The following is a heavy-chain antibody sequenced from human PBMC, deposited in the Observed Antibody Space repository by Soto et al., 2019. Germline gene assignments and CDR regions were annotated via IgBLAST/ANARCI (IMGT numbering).Heavy chain of an antibody. V-gene: IGHV1-8*01. CDR3: AIIGYCSGGSCYHPFDY. Sequence: ASVQVYCKASGYTFTSYDINWVRQATGQGLEWMGWMNPNSGNTGYAQKFQGRVTMTRDTSISTAYMELSSLRSEDTAVYYCAIIGYCSGGSCYHPFDYWGQGTLVTVSS. D-gene: IGHD2-15*01. J-gene: IGHJ4*02. CDR1: GYTFTSYD. CDR2: MNPNSGNT.